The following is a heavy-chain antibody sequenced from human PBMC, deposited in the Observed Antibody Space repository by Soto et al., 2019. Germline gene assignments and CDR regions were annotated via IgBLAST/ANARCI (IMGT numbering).Heavy chain of an antibody. D-gene: IGHD6-6*01. V-gene: IGHV3-30*18. CDR3: AKSWEQLVSFDAFDI. CDR1: GFTFSSYG. J-gene: IGHJ3*02. Sequence: QVQLVESGGGVVQPGRSLRLSCAASGFTFSSYGMHWVRQAPGKGLEWVAVILYDGRNKYYADSVKGLFTISRDNSKNTLYLQMNSLRAEDTAVYYCAKSWEQLVSFDAFDIWGQGTMVTVSS. CDR2: ILYDGRNK.